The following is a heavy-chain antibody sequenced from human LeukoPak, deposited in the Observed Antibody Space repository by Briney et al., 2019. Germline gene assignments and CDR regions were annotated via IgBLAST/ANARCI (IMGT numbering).Heavy chain of an antibody. CDR1: GGSIRSSSYY. CDR2: IYYSGIT. V-gene: IGHV4-39*01. D-gene: IGHD3-22*01. Sequence: SETLSLXCTVSGGSIRSSSYYWGWIRQPPGKGLEWIGSIYYSGITYYNPSLKSRVTISVDTSKNQFSLKLSSVTAADTAVYYCARHDSSGQGAFDIWGQGTMVTVSS. J-gene: IGHJ3*02. CDR3: ARHDSSGQGAFDI.